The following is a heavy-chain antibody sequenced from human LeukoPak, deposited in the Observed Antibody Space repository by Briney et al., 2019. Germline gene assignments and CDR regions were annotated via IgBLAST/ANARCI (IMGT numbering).Heavy chain of an antibody. Sequence: ASVKVSCKASGYTFTGYYMHWVRQAPGRGLEWMGWINPNSGGTNYAQKFQGRVTMTRDTSISTAYMELSRLRSDDTAVYYCARGIAVAGLFDYWGQGTLVTVSS. J-gene: IGHJ4*02. D-gene: IGHD6-19*01. CDR2: INPNSGGT. CDR1: GYTFTGYY. V-gene: IGHV1-2*02. CDR3: ARGIAVAGLFDY.